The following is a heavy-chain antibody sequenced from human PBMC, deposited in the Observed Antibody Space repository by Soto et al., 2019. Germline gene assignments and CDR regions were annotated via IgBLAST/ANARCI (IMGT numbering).Heavy chain of an antibody. Sequence: QVQLVQSGTEVKKPGSSVKVSCKASGDTFSFYTINWVRQAPGLGLEWVGRINPIVSMSNYAQKFQGRGSMTAAKCSRTAYMELRSLRSDATALYFCAASYGSGYRAFDYWGQGALVIVSS. CDR3: AASYGSGYRAFDY. J-gene: IGHJ4*02. CDR2: INPIVSMS. CDR1: GDTFSFYT. V-gene: IGHV1-69*02. D-gene: IGHD3-10*01.